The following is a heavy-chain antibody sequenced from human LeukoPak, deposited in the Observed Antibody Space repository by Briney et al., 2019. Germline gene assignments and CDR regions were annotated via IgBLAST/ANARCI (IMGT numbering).Heavy chain of an antibody. J-gene: IGHJ4*02. V-gene: IGHV3-30*18. CDR2: ISYHGNNK. Sequence: GGSLRLSCAASGFPFSSYGMHWVRQAPGKGLEWVAIISYHGNNKYYADSVKGRFTISRDNSKNTLHLQMNSLRTEDTALYYCAKLSAAYCGGDCSIDYWGQGTLVTVSS. CDR3: AKLSAAYCGGDCSIDY. D-gene: IGHD2-21*02. CDR1: GFPFSSYG.